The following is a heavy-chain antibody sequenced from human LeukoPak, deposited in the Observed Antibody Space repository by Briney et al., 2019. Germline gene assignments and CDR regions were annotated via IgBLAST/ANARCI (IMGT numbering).Heavy chain of an antibody. Sequence: ASVKVSCKASGYTFTNYAMNWVRQAPGQGLEWMGWINTNTGNPTYAQGFTGRFVFSLDTSVSTAYLQISSLKAEGTAMYYCVRDLLDTAMVPDYWGQGTLVTVSS. CDR3: VRDLLDTAMVPDY. D-gene: IGHD5-18*01. CDR2: INTNTGNP. CDR1: GYTFTNYA. V-gene: IGHV7-4-1*02. J-gene: IGHJ4*02.